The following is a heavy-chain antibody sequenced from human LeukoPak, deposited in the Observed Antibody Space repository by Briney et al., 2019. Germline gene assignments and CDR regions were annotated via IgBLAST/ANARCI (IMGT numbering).Heavy chain of an antibody. CDR3: ARGYSGLRWNPNFFDP. CDR2: IWSDGSDK. V-gene: IGHV3-33*01. D-gene: IGHD1-1*01. CDR1: GFTFSNYA. Sequence: GRPLRLSCEASGFTFSNYAMHWVRQAPGKGLEWVAVIWSDGSDKYYGDSVKGRFTISRDNSKSTLYLQMNSLRVEDTALYYCARGYSGLRWNPNFFDPWGQGTLVTVS. J-gene: IGHJ5*02.